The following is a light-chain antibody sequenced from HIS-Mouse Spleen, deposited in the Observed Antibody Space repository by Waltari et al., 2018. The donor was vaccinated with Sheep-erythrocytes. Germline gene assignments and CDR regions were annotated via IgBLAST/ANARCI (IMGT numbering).Light chain of an antibody. J-gene: IGKJ4*01. CDR3: QQSYSTPPT. CDR1: QSISSY. Sequence: DIQMTQSPSSLSASVGDRVTITCRASQSISSYLNWYQQIPGKAPKLLIYAASSLQSGVPSRFSGSGSGTDFTLTISSLQPEDFATYYCQQSYSTPPTFGGGTKVEIK. V-gene: IGKV1-39*01. CDR2: AAS.